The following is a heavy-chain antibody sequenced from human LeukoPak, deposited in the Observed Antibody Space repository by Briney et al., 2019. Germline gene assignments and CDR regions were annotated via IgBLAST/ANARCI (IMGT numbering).Heavy chain of an antibody. Sequence: PGGSLRLSCAASGFTFSSYSMNWVRQAPGKGLEWVSSISSSSSYVYYADSVKGRFTISRDNAMNSLYLQMNSLRAEDTAVYYCARVPPGSGSYPNAFDIWGQGTMVTVSS. CDR2: ISSSSSYV. J-gene: IGHJ3*02. D-gene: IGHD3-10*01. CDR1: GFTFSSYS. CDR3: ARVPPGSGSYPNAFDI. V-gene: IGHV3-21*01.